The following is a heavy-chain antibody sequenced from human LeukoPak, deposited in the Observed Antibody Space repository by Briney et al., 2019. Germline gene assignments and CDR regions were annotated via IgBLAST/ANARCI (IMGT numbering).Heavy chain of an antibody. CDR1: GYTFTGYY. CDR3: ARAGNWNVLYYYYYMDV. Sequence: ASVKVSCKASGYTFTGYYMHWVRQAPGQGLEWMGWINPNSGGTNYAQKFQGRVTMTRDTSISTAYMELSRLRSDDTAVYYCARAGNWNVLYYYYYMDVWGKGTTVTVSS. J-gene: IGHJ6*03. CDR2: INPNSGGT. V-gene: IGHV1-2*02. D-gene: IGHD1-20*01.